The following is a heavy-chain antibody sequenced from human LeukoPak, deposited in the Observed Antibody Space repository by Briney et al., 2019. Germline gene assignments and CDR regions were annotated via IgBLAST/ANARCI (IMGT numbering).Heavy chain of an antibody. CDR3: ASDDYGPGSHWE. D-gene: IGHD3-10*01. CDR1: GFTFSTYN. J-gene: IGHJ4*02. Sequence: GGSLRLSCAASGFTFSTYNMNWVRQAPGKGLEWVSYISSSSRTIYYADSVKGRFTISRDNAKNSLYLQMNILRDEDTAVYYCASDDYGPGSHWEWGQGTLVTVSS. CDR2: ISSSSRTI. V-gene: IGHV3-48*02.